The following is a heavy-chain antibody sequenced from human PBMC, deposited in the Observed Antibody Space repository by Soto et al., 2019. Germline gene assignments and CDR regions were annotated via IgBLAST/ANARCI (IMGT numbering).Heavy chain of an antibody. D-gene: IGHD1-26*01. J-gene: IGHJ4*02. V-gene: IGHV4-31*03. CDR2: IYYSGST. CDR1: GGSISSGGYY. Sequence: PSETLSLTCTVSGGSISSGGYYWSWIRQHPGKGLEWIGYIYYSGSTYYNPSLKSRVTISVDTSKNQFSLKLSSVTAADTAVYYCARDSSRYSGSYYYFDYWGQGTLVTVSS. CDR3: ARDSSRYSGSYYYFDY.